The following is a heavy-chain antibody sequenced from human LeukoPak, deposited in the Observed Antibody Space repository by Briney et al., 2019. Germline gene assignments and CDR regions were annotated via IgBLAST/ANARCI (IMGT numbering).Heavy chain of an antibody. D-gene: IGHD2-8*01. CDR1: GYTFTSYY. J-gene: IGHJ4*02. Sequence: GASVKVSCKASGYTFTSYYMHWVRQAPGQGLEWMGVINPSDGSTTYAQKFQGRVTMTRDTSTSTVYMELSSLRSEDTAVYYCARSCTNGVCYEFDYWGQGTLVTVSS. CDR2: INPSDGST. V-gene: IGHV1-46*01. CDR3: ARSCTNGVCYEFDY.